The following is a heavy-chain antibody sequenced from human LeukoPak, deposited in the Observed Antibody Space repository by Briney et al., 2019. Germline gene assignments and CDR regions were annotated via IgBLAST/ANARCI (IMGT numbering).Heavy chain of an antibody. V-gene: IGHV3-7*01. Sequence: PGGSLRLSCVASGFTFSNYYMNWVPQAPGKGLMGVANIKQDGSDKAYVDSGKVRFTISRDDAKNSLYLQMNSLRAEDTAVYYCVRVKNVNADITFQYWGQGTLVTVSS. CDR3: VRVKNVNADITFQY. CDR2: IKQDGSDK. D-gene: IGHD3-9*01. J-gene: IGHJ1*01. CDR1: GFTFSNYY.